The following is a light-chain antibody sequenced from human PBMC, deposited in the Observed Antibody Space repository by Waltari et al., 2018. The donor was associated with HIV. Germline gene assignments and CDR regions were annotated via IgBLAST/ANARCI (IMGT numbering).Light chain of an antibody. V-gene: IGLV2-14*01. CDR1: SSDVGGYNY. Sequence: QSALTQPASVSGSPGPSITISCTGTSSDVGGYNYVSWSQQHPGKAPKLMIYEVTNRPSGVSNRFSVSKSGNTASLTISGLQAEDEADYYCSSYTSSSTLSRVFGGGTKLTVL. CDR2: EVT. CDR3: SSYTSSSTLSRV. J-gene: IGLJ2*01.